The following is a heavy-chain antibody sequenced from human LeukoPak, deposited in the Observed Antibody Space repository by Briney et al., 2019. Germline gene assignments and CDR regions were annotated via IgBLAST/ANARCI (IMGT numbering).Heavy chain of an antibody. Sequence: PGGSLRLSCAASGFTFSNYAMSWVRQAPGKGLEWVSAISGSGGSTYYADSVKGRFTISRDNSKNTLYLQMNSLRAEDTAVYYCAKTALSGSNSPSGYGMDVWGQGTTVTVSS. CDR2: ISGSGGST. D-gene: IGHD1-26*01. J-gene: IGHJ6*02. V-gene: IGHV3-23*01. CDR1: GFTFSNYA. CDR3: AKTALSGSNSPSGYGMDV.